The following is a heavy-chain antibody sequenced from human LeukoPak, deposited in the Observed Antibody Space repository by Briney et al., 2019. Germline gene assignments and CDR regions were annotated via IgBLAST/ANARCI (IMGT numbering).Heavy chain of an antibody. D-gene: IGHD3-22*01. J-gene: IGHJ4*02. CDR3: ARGYYYDSSGYYYGFDY. Sequence: PGGSLRLSCAASGFTFSSYSMNWVRQAPGKGLEWVSYTSSSSSTIYYADSVKGRFTISRDNAKNSLYLQMNSLRDEDTAVYYCARGYYYDSSGYYYGFDYWGQGTLVTVSS. CDR1: GFTFSSYS. CDR2: TSSSSSTI. V-gene: IGHV3-48*02.